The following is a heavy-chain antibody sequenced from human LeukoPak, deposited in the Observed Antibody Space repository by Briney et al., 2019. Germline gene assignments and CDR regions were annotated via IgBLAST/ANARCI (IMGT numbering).Heavy chain of an antibody. CDR2: ISNTSSTI. CDR3: ARGVQEGFLEWVGDY. CDR1: GFTFSSYA. V-gene: IGHV3-48*01. J-gene: IGHJ4*02. D-gene: IGHD3-3*01. Sequence: HTGGSLRLSCAASGFTFSSYAMSWVRQAPGKGLEWVSHISNTSSTIYNADSVKGRLTISRDNAKNSVYLQMNSLRAEDTAVYYCARGVQEGFLEWVGDYWGQGTLVTVSS.